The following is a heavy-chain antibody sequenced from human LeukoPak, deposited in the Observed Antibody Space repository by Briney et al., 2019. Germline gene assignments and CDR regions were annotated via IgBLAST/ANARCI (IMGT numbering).Heavy chain of an antibody. CDR1: GFTVSSNY. Sequence: PGGSLRLSCAASGFTVSSNYMSWVRQAPGKGLEWVSVIYSGGSTYYADSVKGRFTISRDNSKNTLYLQMNSLRAEDTAVYYCANEYSSPTSHFDYWGQGTLVTVSS. CDR3: ANEYSSPTSHFDY. J-gene: IGHJ4*02. D-gene: IGHD6-6*01. CDR2: IYSGGST. V-gene: IGHV3-66*01.